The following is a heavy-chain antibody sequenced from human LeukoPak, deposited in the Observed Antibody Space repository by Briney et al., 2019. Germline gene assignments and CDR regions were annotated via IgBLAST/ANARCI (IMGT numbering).Heavy chain of an antibody. CDR1: GGFISRSGDY. Sequence: SETLTLTCTVSGGFISRSGDYWGWIRQPPGKGLEWIASIYYSGTTYYNPSLKSRVTISVDTSKNQFSLMLTSVTAADTAAYHCARQFTPSSGLHWFDPWGQGTLVTVSS. CDR3: ARQFTPSSGLHWFDP. J-gene: IGHJ5*02. CDR2: IYYSGTT. V-gene: IGHV4-39*01. D-gene: IGHD6-19*01.